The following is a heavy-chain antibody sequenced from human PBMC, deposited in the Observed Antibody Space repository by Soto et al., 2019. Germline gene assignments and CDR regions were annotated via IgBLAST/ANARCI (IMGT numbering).Heavy chain of an antibody. D-gene: IGHD1-26*01. Sequence: ASVKVSCKASGYAFSSYGMHWVRQAPGRGLGWMGWINAGNGNTKYSQKFQGRVTITRDTSASTGYMELSSLRSEDTAVYYCAGAPCTTRYPDSWGEGXPVTV. V-gene: IGHV1-3*01. CDR1: GYAFSSYG. CDR3: AGAPCTTRYPDS. CDR2: INAGNGNT. J-gene: IGHJ5*02.